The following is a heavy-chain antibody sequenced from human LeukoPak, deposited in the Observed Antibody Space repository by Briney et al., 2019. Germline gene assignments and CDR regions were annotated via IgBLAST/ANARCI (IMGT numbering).Heavy chain of an antibody. CDR3: ARVGQLWLGYYYYYMDV. J-gene: IGHJ6*03. CDR2: FYDSGNT. V-gene: IGHV4-38-2*02. D-gene: IGHD5-18*01. CDR1: GYSISSGYY. Sequence: SETLSLTCTVSGYSISSGYYWGWIRQPPGKGLEWIGSFYDSGNTYYNPSLKSRVTISVDTSKNQFSLKLSSVTAADTAVYYCARVGQLWLGYYYYYMDVWGKGTTVTVSS.